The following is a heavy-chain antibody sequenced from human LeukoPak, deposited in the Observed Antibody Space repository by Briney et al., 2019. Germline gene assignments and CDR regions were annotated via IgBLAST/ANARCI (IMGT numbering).Heavy chain of an antibody. CDR3: ARLDGGGY. CDR1: GFTLRSYA. J-gene: IGHJ4*02. D-gene: IGHD5-24*01. Sequence: GGSLRLSCAASGFTLRSYAMSWVRQAPGKGLEYVSGISSNGGSTYYANSVKGRFTISRDNSKNTLYLQMGSLRAEDMAVYYCARLDGGGYWGQGTLVTVSS. CDR2: ISSNGGST. V-gene: IGHV3-64*01.